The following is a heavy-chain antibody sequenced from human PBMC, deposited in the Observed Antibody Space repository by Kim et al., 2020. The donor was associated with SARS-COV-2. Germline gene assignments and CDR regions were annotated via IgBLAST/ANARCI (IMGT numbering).Heavy chain of an antibody. V-gene: IGHV3-30*18. J-gene: IGHJ3*02. CDR2: ISYDGSNK. CDR3: AKDSNPYLLWFGDSGFGI. D-gene: IGHD3-10*01. CDR1: GFTFSSYG. Sequence: GGSLRLSCAASGFTFSSYGMHWVRQAPGKGLEWVAVISYDGSNKYYADSVKGRFTISRDNSKNTLYLQMNSLRAEDTAVYYCAKDSNPYLLWFGDSGFGIWGQGTMVTVSS.